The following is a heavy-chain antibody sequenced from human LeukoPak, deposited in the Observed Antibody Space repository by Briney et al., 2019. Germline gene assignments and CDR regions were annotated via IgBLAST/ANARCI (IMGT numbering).Heavy chain of an antibody. CDR1: GYSFTSYW. V-gene: IGHV5-51*01. CDR2: IYPGDSDT. CDR3: ARLRYGDIYSATYSTINY. J-gene: IGHJ4*02. D-gene: IGHD4-17*01. Sequence: GESLKISCKGSGYSFTSYWIGWVRQMPGKGLEWMGIIYPGDSDTRYSPSFQGQVTISADKSISTAYLQWSSLKASDTAMYYCARLRYGDIYSATYSTINYWGQGTLVTVSS.